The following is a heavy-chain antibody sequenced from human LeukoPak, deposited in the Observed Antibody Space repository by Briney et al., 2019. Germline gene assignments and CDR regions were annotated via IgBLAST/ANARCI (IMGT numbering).Heavy chain of an antibody. D-gene: IGHD3-10*01. CDR2: IGSDGSYI. CDR1: GFTFSRFW. CDR3: ARKMNTGDMVGSFDI. J-gene: IGHJ3*02. V-gene: IGHV3-21*01. Sequence: GGSLRLSCAASGFTFSRFWMNWVRQAPMKGLEWVSSIGSDGSYIYYADSVQGRFTIYRDNAKISLYLQMNSLTAEDTAVYYCARKMNTGDMVGSFDIWGQGTMVTVSS.